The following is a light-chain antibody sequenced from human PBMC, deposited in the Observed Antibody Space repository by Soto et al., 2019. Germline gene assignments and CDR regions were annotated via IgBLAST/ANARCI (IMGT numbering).Light chain of an antibody. CDR3: QHRSNWPGT. J-gene: IGKJ1*01. Sequence: EIVLTQSPATLSLSPGETATLSCRASQSVRSSLDWYQQQPGQAPRLLIYDASNRATGIPARFSGSGYGTDFTLTISSLEPKDCAVYYCQHRSNWPGTFGQGTKVEIK. V-gene: IGKV3-11*01. CDR2: DAS. CDR1: QSVRSS.